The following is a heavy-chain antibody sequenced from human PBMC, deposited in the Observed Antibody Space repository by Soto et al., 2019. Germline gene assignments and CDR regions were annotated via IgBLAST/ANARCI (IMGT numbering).Heavy chain of an antibody. CDR2: IWYDGSNK. V-gene: IGHV3-33*06. D-gene: IGHD1-26*01. CDR1: GLTFSSYG. Sequence: GGSLRLSCAASGLTFSSYGMHWVRQAPGKGLEWVAVIWYDGSNKYYADSVKGRFTISRDNSKNTLYLQMNSLRAEDTAVYYCAKDPEWELPKYYFDYWGQGTLVTV. J-gene: IGHJ4*02. CDR3: AKDPEWELPKYYFDY.